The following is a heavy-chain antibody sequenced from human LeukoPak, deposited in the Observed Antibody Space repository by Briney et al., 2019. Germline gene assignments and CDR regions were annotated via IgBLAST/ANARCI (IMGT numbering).Heavy chain of an antibody. CDR1: GYTFTGYY. D-gene: IGHD2-2*01. CDR3: ARNTNIVVPAAISGTPDSYWYFDL. J-gene: IGHJ2*01. V-gene: IGHV1-2*02. CDR2: INPNSGGT. Sequence: GASVKVSCKASGYTFTGYYMHWVRQAPGQGLEWMGWINPNSGGTNYAQKFQGRVTMTRDTSISTAYMELSRPRSDDTAVYYCARNTNIVVPAAISGTPDSYWYFDLWGRGTLVTVSS.